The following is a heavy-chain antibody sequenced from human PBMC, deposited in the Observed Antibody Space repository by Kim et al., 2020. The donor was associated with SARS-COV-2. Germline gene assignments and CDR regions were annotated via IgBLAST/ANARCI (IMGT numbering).Heavy chain of an antibody. V-gene: IGHV3-30*18. J-gene: IGHJ6*02. CDR2: ISYDGSNK. CDR1: GFTFSSYG. Sequence: GGSLRLSCAASGFTFSSYGMHWVRQAPGKGLEWVAVISYDGSNKYYADSVKGRFTISRDNSKNTLYLQMNSLRAEDTAVYYCAKVLDSIAARPMFHYYYGMDVWGQGTTVTVSS. CDR3: AKVLDSIAARPMFHYYYGMDV. D-gene: IGHD6-6*01.